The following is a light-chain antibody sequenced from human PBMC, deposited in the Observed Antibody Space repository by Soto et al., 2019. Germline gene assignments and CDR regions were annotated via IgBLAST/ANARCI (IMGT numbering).Light chain of an antibody. V-gene: IGLV4-69*01. CDR1: SGHSSYA. CDR2: VNNDGSH. CDR3: QTWGTGIVV. Sequence: QPVLTQSPSASASLGASVKLTCTLSSGHSSYAIAWHQQQPEKGPRYLMKVNNDGSHSKGDGIPDRFSGSSSGAERYLTISSLQSEDEADYYCQTWGTGIVVFGGGTKVTVL. J-gene: IGLJ2*01.